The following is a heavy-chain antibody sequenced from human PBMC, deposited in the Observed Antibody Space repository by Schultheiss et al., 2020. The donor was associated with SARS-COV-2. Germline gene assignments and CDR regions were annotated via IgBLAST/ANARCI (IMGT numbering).Heavy chain of an antibody. J-gene: IGHJ2*01. Sequence: ASVKVSCKASGGTFSSYAISWVRQAPGQGLEWMGIINPSGGSTSYAQKFQGRVTMTRDMSTSTAYMELSSLRSEDTAVYYCARDRYDFWSGYVSYWYFDLWGRGALVTVSS. V-gene: IGHV1-46*01. CDR2: INPSGGST. D-gene: IGHD3-3*01. CDR1: GGTFSSYA. CDR3: ARDRYDFWSGYVSYWYFDL.